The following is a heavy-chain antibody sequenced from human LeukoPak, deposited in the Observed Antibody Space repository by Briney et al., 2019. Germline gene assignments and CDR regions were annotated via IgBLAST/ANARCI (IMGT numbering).Heavy chain of an antibody. CDR1: GFTFSSYW. Sequence: PGGSLRLSCAASGFTFSSYWMTWVRQAPGKGLEWVANIKQDGSETYYVESVKGRFAISRDNAKNSLYLQMNSLGAEDTAVYHCARDVHFDYWGQGTLVTVSS. V-gene: IGHV3-7*03. J-gene: IGHJ4*02. CDR2: IKQDGSET. CDR3: ARDVHFDY.